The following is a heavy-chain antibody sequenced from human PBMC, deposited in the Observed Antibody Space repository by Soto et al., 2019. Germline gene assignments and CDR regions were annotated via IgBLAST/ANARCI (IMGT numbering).Heavy chain of an antibody. CDR3: ARSGLALPYSASHWFDP. D-gene: IGHD3-22*01. V-gene: IGHV3-21*01. Sequence: EVQLVESGGGLVKPGGSLRLSCAASGFTFSTYGMNWVRQAPGKGLEWLSSISYSGHYIYYADSVKGRFTISRDNAKNSLFLQMNSLRGEDTAVYYCARSGLALPYSASHWFDPWGHGTLVTVSS. CDR2: ISYSGHYI. CDR1: GFTFSTYG. J-gene: IGHJ5*02.